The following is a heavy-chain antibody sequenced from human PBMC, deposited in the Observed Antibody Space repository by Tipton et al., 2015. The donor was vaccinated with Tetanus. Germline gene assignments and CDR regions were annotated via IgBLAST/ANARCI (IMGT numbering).Heavy chain of an antibody. Sequence: SLRLSCEASGFAFTHYYMHWVRQAPGKGLVWISRINSDGSKTIYADSVKGRFTISRDNAKNTLYLQMDSLRADDTAVYYCVRDPVAGLVSLDVWGQGILVAVSP. CDR2: INSDGSKT. CDR3: VRDPVAGLVSLDV. D-gene: IGHD6-19*01. V-gene: IGHV3-74*01. J-gene: IGHJ4*02. CDR1: GFAFTHYY.